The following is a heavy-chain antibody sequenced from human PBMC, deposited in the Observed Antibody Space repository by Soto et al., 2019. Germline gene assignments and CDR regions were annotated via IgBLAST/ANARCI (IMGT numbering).Heavy chain of an antibody. V-gene: IGHV1-58*01. D-gene: IGHD5-12*01. CDR2: IVVGSGNT. CDR1: GFTFTSSA. CDR3: AVSRWLQFDEPTY. Sequence: ASVKVSCKASGFTFTSSAVQGVRQARGQRLEWIGWIVVGSGNTNYAQKFQERVTITRDMSTSTAYMELSSLRSEDTAVYYCAVSRWLQFDEPTYWGQGTLVTVSS. J-gene: IGHJ4*02.